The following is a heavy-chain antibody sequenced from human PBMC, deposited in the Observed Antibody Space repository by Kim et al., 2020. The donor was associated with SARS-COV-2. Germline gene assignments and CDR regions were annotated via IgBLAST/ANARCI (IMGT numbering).Heavy chain of an antibody. J-gene: IGHJ3*02. Sequence: GGSLRLSRAASGFTFGDFTMHWVRQVPGKGLEWVSGLSWNSGVIGYADSVKGRFTISRHNAENSLYLQMNSLRAEDTAFYYWEKDLVSSSFRAFHIWGQGTMVTVSS. CDR2: LSWNSGVI. CDR3: EKDLVSSSFRAFHI. D-gene: IGHD6-6*01. V-gene: IGHV3-9*01. CDR1: GFTFGDFT.